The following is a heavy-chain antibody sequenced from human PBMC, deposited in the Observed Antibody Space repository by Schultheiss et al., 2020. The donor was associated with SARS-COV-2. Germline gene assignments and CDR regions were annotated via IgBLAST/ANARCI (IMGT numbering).Heavy chain of an antibody. V-gene: IGHV4-61*01. CDR3: AKGSFYYYYYMDV. J-gene: IGHJ6*03. Sequence: SETLSLTCAVSGYSISSGYYWSWIRQPPGKGLEWIGYIYYSGSTNYNPSLKSRVTISVDTSKNQFSLKLSSVTAADTAVYYCAKGSFYYYYYMDVWGKGTTVTVSS. CDR2: IYYSGST. CDR1: GYSISSGYY.